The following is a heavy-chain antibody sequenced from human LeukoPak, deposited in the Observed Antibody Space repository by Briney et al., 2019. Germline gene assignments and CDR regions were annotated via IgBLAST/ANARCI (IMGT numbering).Heavy chain of an antibody. D-gene: IGHD3-22*01. Sequence: GGSLSLSCAASGFTFSSYAMHWVRQAPGKGLEWVAVISYDGSNIYYADSVKGRFTISRDNSKNTLYLQVNSLRAEDTAVYYCARDYSSGYYRTFDYWGQGTLVTVSS. CDR1: GFTFSSYA. CDR2: ISYDGSNI. V-gene: IGHV3-30*04. J-gene: IGHJ4*02. CDR3: ARDYSSGYYRTFDY.